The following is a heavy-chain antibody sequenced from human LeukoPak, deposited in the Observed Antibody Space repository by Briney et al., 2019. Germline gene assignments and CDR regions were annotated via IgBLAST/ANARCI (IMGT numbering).Heavy chain of an antibody. J-gene: IGHJ4*02. V-gene: IGHV3-30*18. D-gene: IGHD3-10*01. CDR1: GFTFTSYW. CDR3: AKGLWFGELSIDY. Sequence: GYLRLSCAASGFTFTSYWMSWVRQAPGKGLEWVAVISYDGSNKYYADSVKGRFTISRDNSKNTLYLQMNSPRAEDTAVYYCAKGLWFGELSIDYWGQGTLVTVSS. CDR2: ISYDGSNK.